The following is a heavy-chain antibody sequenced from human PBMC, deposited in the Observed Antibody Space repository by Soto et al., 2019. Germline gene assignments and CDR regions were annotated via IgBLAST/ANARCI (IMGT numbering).Heavy chain of an antibody. CDR2: MNPNSGNT. CDR1: GYTLTSYD. D-gene: IGHD2-15*01. V-gene: IGHV1-8*01. J-gene: IGHJ5*02. Sequence: TSVKVSCKASGYTLTSYDSNWVRQATGQGLEWMGWMNPNSGNTGYAQKFQGRVAMTRNTSISTAYMELSSLRSEDTAVYYCARAPEGWFWFDPWGQGTLVTVSS. CDR3: ARAPEGWFWFDP.